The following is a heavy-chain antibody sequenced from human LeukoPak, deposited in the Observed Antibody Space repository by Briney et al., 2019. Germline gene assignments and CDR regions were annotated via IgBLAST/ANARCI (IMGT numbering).Heavy chain of an antibody. V-gene: IGHV3-23*01. CDR3: ARGPTYYYYMDV. CDR2: ISGSGGST. J-gene: IGHJ6*03. Sequence: GGSMRLSCAASGFTFSSYAMSWVRQVHGEGLELVSAISGSGGSTYYADSVKGRFTISRDNSKNSLYLQMNSLRAEDTAVYYCARGPTYYYYMDVWGKGTTVTVSS. CDR1: GFTFSSYA.